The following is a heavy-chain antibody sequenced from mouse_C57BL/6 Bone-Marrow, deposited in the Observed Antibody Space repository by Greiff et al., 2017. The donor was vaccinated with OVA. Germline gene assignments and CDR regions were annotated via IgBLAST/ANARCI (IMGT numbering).Heavy chain of an antibody. CDR1: GFSLTSYC. CDR2: IWSGGST. Sequence: VQLQQSGPGLVQPSQSLSITCTVSGFSLTSYCVHWVSQSPGQGLEWLGVIWSGGSTDYNAAFISRLSISKDNSKSQVYFKMNSLQANDAAIYYCARRWLRYAMDYWGRGTSVTVSS. J-gene: IGHJ4*01. CDR3: ARRWLRYAMDY. V-gene: IGHV2-2*02. D-gene: IGHD2-2*01.